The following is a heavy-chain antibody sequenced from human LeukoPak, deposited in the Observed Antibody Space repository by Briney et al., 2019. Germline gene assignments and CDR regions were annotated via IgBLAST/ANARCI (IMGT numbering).Heavy chain of an antibody. J-gene: IGHJ3*02. CDR3: TRVGVSWGGFDI. D-gene: IGHD3-3*01. Sequence: PGGSLRLSCAASGFTFSGYSMNWVRQAPGRGLEWVSYISSSSSTIYYADSVKGRFTISRDNARNTVFLQMNSLRVEDTAVYYCTRVGVSWGGFDIWGQGTMVTVSS. V-gene: IGHV3-48*04. CDR1: GFTFSGYS. CDR2: ISSSSSTI.